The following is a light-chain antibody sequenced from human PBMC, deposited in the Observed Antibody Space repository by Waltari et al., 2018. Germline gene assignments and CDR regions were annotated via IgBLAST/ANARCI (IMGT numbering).Light chain of an antibody. CDR1: QSVSSSY. CDR2: GAS. CDR3: QQYGSSLWT. V-gene: IGKV3-20*01. J-gene: IGKJ1*01. Sequence: EIVLTQSPGTLSLSPGERATLPCRASQSVSSSYLAWYQQKPGQAPRLLIYGASSRATDIPDRFSGSGSGTDFTLTISRLEPEDFAVYYCQQYGSSLWTFGQGTKVEIK.